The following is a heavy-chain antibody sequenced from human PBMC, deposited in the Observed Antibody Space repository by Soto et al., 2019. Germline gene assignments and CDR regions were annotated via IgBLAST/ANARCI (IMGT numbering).Heavy chain of an antibody. Sequence: SETLSLTCIVSGDSLNSGAYYWSWIRQSPGKGLEWIGEINQSGRTNYNPSLRSRLTLSIDASKNQFSLKLRSVDAADTAVYFCARGGYCVNDVCSTQFDYWGQGALVTVSS. CDR1: GDSLNSGAYY. J-gene: IGHJ4*02. CDR3: ARGGYCVNDVCSTQFDY. V-gene: IGHV4-34*01. CDR2: INQSGRT. D-gene: IGHD2-8*01.